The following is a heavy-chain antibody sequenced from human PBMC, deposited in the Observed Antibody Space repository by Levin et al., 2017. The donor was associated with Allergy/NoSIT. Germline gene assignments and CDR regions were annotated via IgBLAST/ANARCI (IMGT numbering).Heavy chain of an antibody. V-gene: IGHV4-39*01. CDR1: GGSISSSSSF. CDR3: ARHSGSSAYYPFDY. D-gene: IGHD3-22*01. CDR2: IYYGGST. Sequence: SETLSLTCTVSGGSISSSSSFWGWIRQPPGKGLEWIGGIYYGGSTYYNPSLKSRVTISVDTSKNQISLKLTSVTAADTAVYYCARHSGSSAYYPFDYWGQGTLVTVSS. J-gene: IGHJ4*02.